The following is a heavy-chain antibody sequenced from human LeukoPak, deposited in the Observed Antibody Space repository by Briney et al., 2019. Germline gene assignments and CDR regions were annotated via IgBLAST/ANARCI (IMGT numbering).Heavy chain of an antibody. V-gene: IGHV4-59*01. Sequence: SETLSLTCTVSGGSISSYYWSWIRQLPGKGLEWIGYIYYSGSTNYNPSLKSRVTISVDTSKNQFSLKLSSVTAADTAVYYCARGRHRYSYGSGRAFDIWGQGTMVTVSS. CDR2: IYYSGST. J-gene: IGHJ3*02. D-gene: IGHD5-18*01. CDR1: GGSISSYY. CDR3: ARGRHRYSYGSGRAFDI.